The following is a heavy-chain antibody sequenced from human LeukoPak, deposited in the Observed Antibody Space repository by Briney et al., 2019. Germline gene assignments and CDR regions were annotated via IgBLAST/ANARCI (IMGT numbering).Heavy chain of an antibody. D-gene: IGHD6-13*01. Sequence: PSETLSLTCTVSGGSISSYYWSWIRQPAGKGREWIGRIYTSGSTNYNPSLKSRVNMSVDTSKNQFSLKLSSVTAADTAVYYCARACLDSSSFDAFDIWGQGTMVTVSS. CDR2: IYTSGST. CDR1: GGSISSYY. J-gene: IGHJ3*02. CDR3: ARACLDSSSFDAFDI. V-gene: IGHV4-4*07.